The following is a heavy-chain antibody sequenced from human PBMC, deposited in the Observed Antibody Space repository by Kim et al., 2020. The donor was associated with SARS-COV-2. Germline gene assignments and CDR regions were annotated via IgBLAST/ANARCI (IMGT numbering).Heavy chain of an antibody. CDR3: ANSVDYDILTGYQDYYYYGMDV. J-gene: IGHJ6*02. CDR1: GFTFSSYA. V-gene: IGHV3-23*01. D-gene: IGHD3-9*01. Sequence: GGSLRLSCAASGFTFSSYAMSWVRQAPGKGLEWVSAISGSGGSTYYADSVKGRFTISRDNSKNTLYLQMNSLRAEDTAVYYCANSVDYDILTGYQDYYYYGMDVWGQGTTVTVSS. CDR2: ISGSGGST.